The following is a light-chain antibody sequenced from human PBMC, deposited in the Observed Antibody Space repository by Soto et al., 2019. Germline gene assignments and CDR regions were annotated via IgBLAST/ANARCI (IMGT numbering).Light chain of an antibody. CDR1: QGLSSY. J-gene: IGKJ4*01. V-gene: IGKV1-9*01. CDR2: AAS. CDR3: QQVNNYPLI. Sequence: IPLTPSPTSLFASVGGGSPITCRASQGLSSYLAWYQQKPGKAPKLLIYAASTLQSGVPSRFSGSGSETDFTLTISSLQPEDFATYYCQQVNNYPLIFGGGTKVDIK.